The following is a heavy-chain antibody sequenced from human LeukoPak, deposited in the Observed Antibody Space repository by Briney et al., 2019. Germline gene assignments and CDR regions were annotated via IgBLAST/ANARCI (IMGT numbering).Heavy chain of an antibody. V-gene: IGHV3-21*04. CDR3: ARALSYPYYFDY. CDR2: ISSSSSYI. Sequence: KSGGSLRLSCAASGFTFSSYSMNWVRQAPGKGLEWVSSISSSSSYIYYADSVKGRFTISRDNAKNSLYLQMNSLRAEDTAVYYCARALSYPYYFDYWGQGTLVTVSS. D-gene: IGHD1-26*01. J-gene: IGHJ4*02. CDR1: GFTFSSYS.